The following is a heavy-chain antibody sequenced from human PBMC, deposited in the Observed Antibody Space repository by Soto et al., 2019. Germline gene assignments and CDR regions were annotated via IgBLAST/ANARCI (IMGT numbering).Heavy chain of an antibody. D-gene: IGHD2-8*02. Sequence: GESLKISCKGSGYTFTSYWISWVRQMPGKGLEWMGRIDASDSYTNYSPSFQGHVSISADKSISTAYLQWSSLRASDTAIYYCARHEAVMYWTPPHDRFDPWGQGTLVTVSS. J-gene: IGHJ5*02. CDR3: ARHEAVMYWTPPHDRFDP. CDR1: GYTFTSYW. CDR2: IDASDSYT. V-gene: IGHV5-10-1*01.